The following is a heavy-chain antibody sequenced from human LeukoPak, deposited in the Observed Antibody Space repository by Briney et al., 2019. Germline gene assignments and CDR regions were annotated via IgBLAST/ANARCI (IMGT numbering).Heavy chain of an antibody. J-gene: IGHJ3*02. CDR2: IYYSGST. CDR1: GGSISSSSYY. CDR3: ARLMMGAFDI. Sequence: LSETLSLTCTVSGGSISSSSYYWGWIRQPPGKGLEWIGSIYYSGSTYYNPSLKSRVTISVDTSKNQFSLKLSSVTAADTAVYYCARLMMGAFDIWGQGTMVTVSS. V-gene: IGHV4-39*01. D-gene: IGHD3-16*01.